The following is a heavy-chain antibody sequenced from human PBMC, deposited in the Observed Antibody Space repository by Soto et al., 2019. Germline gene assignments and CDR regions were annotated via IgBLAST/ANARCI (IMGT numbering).Heavy chain of an antibody. CDR3: ARDFYYYVSGSYFLRTNWFAP. V-gene: IGHV3-30-3*01. J-gene: IGHJ5*02. CDR2: ISYDGSNK. Sequence: QVQLVESGGGVVQPGRYLRLSCAAYGFTFSSYAMHWVRQAPGKGLEWVAVISYDGSNKYYADSVQGRFTISRDNSKNTLSLQMNSLRAEDTAVYYCARDFYYYVSGSYFLRTNWFAPWGQGTLVTVSS. CDR1: GFTFSSYA. D-gene: IGHD3-10*01.